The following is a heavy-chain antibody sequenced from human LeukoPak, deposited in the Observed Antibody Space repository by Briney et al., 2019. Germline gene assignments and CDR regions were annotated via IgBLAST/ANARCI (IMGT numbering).Heavy chain of an antibody. J-gene: IGHJ4*02. V-gene: IGHV4-31*03. CDR1: GGSISSGGYY. D-gene: IGHD6-19*01. CDR2: IYYSRST. Sequence: PSETLSLTCTVSGGSISSGGYYWSWIRQHPGKGLEWIGYIYYSRSTYYNPSLKSRVTISVDTSKNQFSLKLSSVTAADTAVYYCARGDSSGWNPSPFFDYWGQGTLVTVSS. CDR3: ARGDSSGWNPSPFFDY.